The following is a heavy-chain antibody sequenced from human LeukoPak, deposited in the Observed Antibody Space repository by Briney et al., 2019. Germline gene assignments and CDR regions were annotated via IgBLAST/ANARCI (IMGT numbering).Heavy chain of an antibody. CDR2: ISAGSEDS. V-gene: IGHV3-23*01. CDR1: GFTFGGYA. Sequence: GGSLRLSCVASGFTFGGYAMSWVRQAPGKGLEWVSSISAGSEDSYYADSVKGRFTISRDNSKSTLYLQVNSLRADDTAVYYCARTIAQYSNTWLYYYYGLDVWGQGTTVSVSS. D-gene: IGHD1-14*01. CDR3: ARTIAQYSNTWLYYYYGLDV. J-gene: IGHJ6*02.